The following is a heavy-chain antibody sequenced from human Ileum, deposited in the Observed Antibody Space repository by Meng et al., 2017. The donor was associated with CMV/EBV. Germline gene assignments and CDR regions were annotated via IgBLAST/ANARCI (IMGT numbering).Heavy chain of an antibody. CDR2: INWNSGII. Sequence: GGSLRLSCAASGFTFGDYAMHWVRQPPGKGLEWVSGINWNSGIIVYADSVKGRFTISRDNAKNSLYLQMNSLGAEDTALYYCAKDLRRYDFWSGYYFDYWGQGTLVTVSS. V-gene: IGHV3-9*01. CDR3: AKDLRRYDFWSGYYFDY. J-gene: IGHJ4*02. CDR1: GFTFGDYA. D-gene: IGHD3-3*01.